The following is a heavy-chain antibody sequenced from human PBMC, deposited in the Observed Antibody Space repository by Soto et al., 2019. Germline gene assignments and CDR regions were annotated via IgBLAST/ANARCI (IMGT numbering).Heavy chain of an antibody. CDR2: IYYSGST. CDR1: GGSISSSSYY. J-gene: IGHJ3*02. V-gene: IGHV4-39*01. Sequence: SDTLSLTCTVSGGSISSSSYYWGWIRQPPGKGLEWIGSIYYSGSTYYNPSLKSRVTISVDTSKNQFSLKLSSVTAADTAVYYCARHRWELGAFDIWGQGTMVTVSS. CDR3: ARHRWELGAFDI. D-gene: IGHD1-26*01.